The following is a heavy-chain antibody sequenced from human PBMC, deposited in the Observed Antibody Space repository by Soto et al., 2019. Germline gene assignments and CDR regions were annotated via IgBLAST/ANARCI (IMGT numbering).Heavy chain of an antibody. V-gene: IGHV3-74*01. CDR2: INSDGSST. CDR1: GFTFSSYW. D-gene: IGHD3-22*01. CDR3: ARDWLVEHDYYDSSGYYNWFDP. Sequence: GGSLRLSCAASGFTFSSYWMHWVRQAPGKGLVWVSRINSDGSSTSYADSVKGRFTISRDNAKNTLYLQMNSLRAEDTAVYYCARDWLVEHDYYDSSGYYNWFDPWGQGTLVTSPQ. J-gene: IGHJ5*02.